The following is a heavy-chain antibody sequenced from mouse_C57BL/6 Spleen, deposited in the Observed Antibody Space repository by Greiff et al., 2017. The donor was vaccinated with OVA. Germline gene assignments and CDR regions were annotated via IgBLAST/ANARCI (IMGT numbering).Heavy chain of an antibody. CDR3: ARGSNYVGYFDV. J-gene: IGHJ1*03. Sequence: EVKLQESGGGLVKPGGSLKLSCAASGFTFSDYGMHWVRQAPEKGLEWVAYISSGSSTIYYADTVKGRFTISRDNAKNTLFLQMTSLRSEDTAMYYCARGSNYVGYFDVWGTGTTVTVSS. CDR1: GFTFSDYG. D-gene: IGHD2-5*01. V-gene: IGHV5-17*01. CDR2: ISSGSSTI.